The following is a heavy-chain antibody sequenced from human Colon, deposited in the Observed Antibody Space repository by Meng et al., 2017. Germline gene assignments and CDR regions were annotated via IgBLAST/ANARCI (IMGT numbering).Heavy chain of an antibody. Sequence: QVQLQQWGAGLLKPSETLSLTCAVYGGSFSGYYWNWIRQSPGKGLEWIGEINHSGSTNYNPSLKSRVTISVDTSKNQFSLKLSSVTAADTAVYYCARGFWVVREIIITPLDYWGQERIVTVSS. CDR1: GGSFSGYY. J-gene: IGHJ4*01. V-gene: IGHV4-34*01. CDR3: ARGFWVVREIIITPLDY. D-gene: IGHD3-10*01. CDR2: INHSGST.